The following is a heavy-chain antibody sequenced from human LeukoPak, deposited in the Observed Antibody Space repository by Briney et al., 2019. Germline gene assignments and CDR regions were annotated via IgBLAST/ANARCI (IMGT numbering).Heavy chain of an antibody. V-gene: IGHV4-34*01. CDR3: ARGVQLSY. D-gene: IGHD1-1*01. CDR2: INHSGST. J-gene: IGHJ4*02. CDR1: GGSFSGYY. Sequence: PSETLSLTCAVYGGSFSGYYWSWIRQPPGKGLEWIGEINHSGSTNYNPSIKSRVTISVDPSKNQFSLKLSSVTAADTAVYYCARGVQLSYWGQGTLVTVSS.